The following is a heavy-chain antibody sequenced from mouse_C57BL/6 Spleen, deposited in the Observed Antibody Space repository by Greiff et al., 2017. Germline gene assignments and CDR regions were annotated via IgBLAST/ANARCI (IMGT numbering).Heavy chain of an antibody. CDR3: TTWGVALDY. CDR2: IYPGNSDT. V-gene: IGHV1-5*01. CDR1: GYTFTSYW. Sequence: EVQLQQSGTVLARPGASVKMSCKTSGYTFTSYWMHWVKQRPGQGLEWVGAIYPGNSDTSYNQKFKGKANLTAVTSASTAYMALSSLTNEDSAVNYCTTWGVALDYWGQGTTLTVSS. J-gene: IGHJ2*01. D-gene: IGHD1-1*02.